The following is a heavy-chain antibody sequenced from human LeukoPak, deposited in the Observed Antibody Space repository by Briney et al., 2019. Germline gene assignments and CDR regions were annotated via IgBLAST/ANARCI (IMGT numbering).Heavy chain of an antibody. CDR3: ASLEDYYYYMDV. Sequence: GGSLRLSCAASGFTFDDYGMSWVRQAPGKGLEWVSGINWNGGSTGYADSVKGRFTISRDNAKNSLYLQMNSLRAEDTAVYYCASLEDYYYYMDVWGKGTTVTVSS. CDR1: GFTFDDYG. V-gene: IGHV3-20*04. J-gene: IGHJ6*03. D-gene: IGHD3-3*01. CDR2: INWNGGST.